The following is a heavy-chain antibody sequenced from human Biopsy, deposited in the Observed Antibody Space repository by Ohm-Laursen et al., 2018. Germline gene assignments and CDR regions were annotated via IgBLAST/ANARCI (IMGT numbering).Heavy chain of an antibody. D-gene: IGHD5-12*01. CDR3: ARGLGGYDYWYFDL. V-gene: IGHV1-69*06. J-gene: IGHJ2*01. CDR1: GGMFNSYT. CDR2: IMSLYNTT. Sequence: GASVKVSCNAPGGMFNSYTINWLRQAPGQGLQWMGGIMSLYNTTNYAQKFWDRITVTADKSTNTVYMTLSSLTSEDTAVYFCARGLGGYDYWYFDLWGRGTLVIVSS.